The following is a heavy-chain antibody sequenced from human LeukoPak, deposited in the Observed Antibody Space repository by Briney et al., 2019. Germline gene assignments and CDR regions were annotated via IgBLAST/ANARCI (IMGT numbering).Heavy chain of an antibody. D-gene: IGHD3-3*01. CDR3: ARDSTIQLSNWCFDL. CDR2: IYYSGST. Sequence: PSETLSLTCTVSGGSISSYYWSWIRQPPGKGLEWIGYIYYSGSTNYNPSLKSRVTISVDTSKNQFSLKLSSVTAADTAVYYCARDSTIQLSNWCFDLWGRGTLVTVSS. V-gene: IGHV4-59*01. J-gene: IGHJ2*01. CDR1: GGSISSYY.